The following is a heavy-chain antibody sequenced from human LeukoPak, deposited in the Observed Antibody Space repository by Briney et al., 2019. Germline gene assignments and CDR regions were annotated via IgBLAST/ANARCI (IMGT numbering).Heavy chain of an antibody. Sequence: PSGTLSLTCSVSGGSISSSNWWSWVRQPLGKGLEWIGEIIHTGSTNYNPSLKSRVTISVDKSKNQFSLNLSSVTAADTAMYYCACYYDSSGYRFDYWGHGALVTVSS. J-gene: IGHJ4*01. CDR2: IIHTGST. CDR3: ACYYDSSGYRFDY. D-gene: IGHD3-22*01. V-gene: IGHV4-4*02. CDR1: GGSISSSNW.